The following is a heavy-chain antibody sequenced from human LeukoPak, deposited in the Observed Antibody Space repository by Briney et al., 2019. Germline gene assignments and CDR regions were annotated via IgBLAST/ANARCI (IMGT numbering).Heavy chain of an antibody. V-gene: IGHV4-39*01. Sequence: SETLSLTCTVSGGSVSSSSYHWDWIRQPPGKGLEWIGSIYYSGSTYYNPSLKNRVTISVDTSKNQFSLKLSSVSAADTAVYYCARRAGGWFDYWGQGTLFTVSS. CDR2: IYYSGST. CDR3: ARRAGGWFDY. D-gene: IGHD2-15*01. J-gene: IGHJ4*02. CDR1: GGSVSSSSYH.